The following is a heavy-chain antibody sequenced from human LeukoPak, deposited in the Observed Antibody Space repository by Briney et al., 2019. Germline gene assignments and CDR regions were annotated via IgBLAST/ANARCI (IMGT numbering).Heavy chain of an antibody. CDR3: ARENPSGYYNRPIDY. CDR2: IYYSGSI. Sequence: SETLSLTCTVSGASISSYYWSWIRQPPGKGLEWIGDIYYSGSIKYNPSLKSRVTMSVDTSKNQFSLKLSSVTAADTDIYYCARENPSGYYNRPIDYWGQGTLVTVSS. CDR1: GASISSYY. J-gene: IGHJ4*02. D-gene: IGHD3-22*01. V-gene: IGHV4-59*01.